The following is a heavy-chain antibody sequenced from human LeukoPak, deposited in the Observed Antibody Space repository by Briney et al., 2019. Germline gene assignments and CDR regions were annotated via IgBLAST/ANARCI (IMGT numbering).Heavy chain of an antibody. CDR1: GFTFSSYW. CDR3: ARVGYYYDSSGHTSYYYGMDV. Sequence: GGSLRLSCAASGFTFSSYWMSWVRQAPGKGLEWVANIKQDGSEKYYVDSVKGRFTISRDNAKNSLYLQMNSLRAEDTAVYYCARVGYYYDSSGHTSYYYGMDVWGQGTTVTVSS. J-gene: IGHJ6*02. V-gene: IGHV3-7*05. D-gene: IGHD3-22*01. CDR2: IKQDGSEK.